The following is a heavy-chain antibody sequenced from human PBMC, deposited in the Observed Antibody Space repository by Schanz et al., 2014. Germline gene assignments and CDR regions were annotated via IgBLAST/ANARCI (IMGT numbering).Heavy chain of an antibody. Sequence: EVQLLDSGGGLVQPGGSLRLSCAAYGFTLSSYAMHWVRQAPGKGLEWVSSISSSGSYIYYADSVKGRFSISRDNAKNSLFLQMNRLRAEDTALYYCAIIGVMVAVAGTRADYWGQGTLVSVSS. D-gene: IGHD6-19*01. CDR2: ISSSGSYI. CDR3: AIIGVMVAVAGTRADY. CDR1: GFTLSSYA. V-gene: IGHV3-21*01. J-gene: IGHJ4*02.